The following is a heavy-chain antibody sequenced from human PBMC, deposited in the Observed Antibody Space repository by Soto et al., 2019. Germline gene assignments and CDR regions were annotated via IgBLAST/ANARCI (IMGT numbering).Heavy chain of an antibody. J-gene: IGHJ4*02. CDR1: GFTFSSYA. CDR2: ISGSGGTA. D-gene: IGHD1-1*01. Sequence: EVQLLESGGGSVQPGGSLRLSCVASGFTFSSYAMHWVRRPPGKGLEWVSSISGSGGTAYYADSVKGRFSISRDSLVNTLYLQMNSLRAEDTAVYYCAKGRGQNWNFDYCGQGTLVTVSP. CDR3: AKGRGQNWNFDY. V-gene: IGHV3-23*01.